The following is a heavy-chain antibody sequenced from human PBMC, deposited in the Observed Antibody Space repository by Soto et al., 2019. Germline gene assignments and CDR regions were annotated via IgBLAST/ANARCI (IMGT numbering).Heavy chain of an antibody. J-gene: IGHJ4*02. V-gene: IGHV4-59*12. CDR2: IYYSSST. Sequence: SETLSLTCTVSGGSISSYYWSWIRQPPGKGLEWIGYIYYSSSTNYTTSLLSRLTISVDTSKNQFSLKLSSVSAADTAVYYCATVGSYGNPYPIFDYWGQGTLVTVSS. CDR3: ATVGSYGNPYPIFDY. CDR1: GGSISSYY. D-gene: IGHD3-16*01.